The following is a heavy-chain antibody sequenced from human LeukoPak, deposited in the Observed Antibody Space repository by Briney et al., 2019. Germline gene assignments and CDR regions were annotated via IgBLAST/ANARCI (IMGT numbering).Heavy chain of an antibody. V-gene: IGHV3-23*01. Sequence: GGSLRLSCAASGFTFSSYAMSWVRQAPGKELEWVSAISGSGGSTYYADSVKGRFTISRDNSKNTLYLQMNSLRAEDTAVYYCAKGTVSRDYILNFFDFWGQGTLVTVSS. CDR1: GFTFSSYA. CDR2: ISGSGGST. J-gene: IGHJ4*02. D-gene: IGHD4-11*01. CDR3: AKGTVSRDYILNFFDF.